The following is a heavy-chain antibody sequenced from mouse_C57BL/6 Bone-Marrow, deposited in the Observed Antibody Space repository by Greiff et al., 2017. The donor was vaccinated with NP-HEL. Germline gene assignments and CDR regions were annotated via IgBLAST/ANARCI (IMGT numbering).Heavy chain of an antibody. Sequence: DVKLQESGGGLVQPGGSLSLSCAASGFTFTDYYMSWVRQPPGKALEWLGFIRNKANGYTTEYSASVKGRFTISSDNSQSILYLQMNALRAEDSATYYCARYASRYYFDYWGQGTTLTVSS. CDR3: ARYASRYYFDY. CDR2: IRNKANGYTT. V-gene: IGHV7-3*01. J-gene: IGHJ2*01. CDR1: GFTFTDYY. D-gene: IGHD1-1*01.